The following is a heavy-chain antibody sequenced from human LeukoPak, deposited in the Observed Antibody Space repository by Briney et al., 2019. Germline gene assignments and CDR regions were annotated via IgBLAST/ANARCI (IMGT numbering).Heavy chain of an antibody. CDR2: ISSSSSYI. J-gene: IGHJ4*02. CDR3: ARDSIAVAGTGVDY. V-gene: IGHV3-21*01. CDR1: GFTFSSYS. D-gene: IGHD6-19*01. Sequence: GGSLTLSCAASGFTFSSYSLNWIRQAPGKGLEWVSAISSSSSYIYYADSVKGRFTISRDNAKNSLYLQMNSLRAEDTAVYYCARDSIAVAGTGVDYRGQGTLVTVSS.